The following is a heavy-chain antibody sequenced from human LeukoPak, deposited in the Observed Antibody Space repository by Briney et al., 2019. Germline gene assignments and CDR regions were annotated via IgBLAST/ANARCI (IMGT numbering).Heavy chain of an antibody. CDR3: ARSLARYQLPSGY. V-gene: IGHV1-2*02. CDR2: INPNSGGT. J-gene: IGHJ4*02. CDR1: GYTFTGYY. D-gene: IGHD2-2*01. Sequence: ASVKVSCKASGYTFTGYYMHWVRQAPGQGLEWMGWINPNSGGTNYAQKFQGRVTMTRDTSISTAYMELSRLRSDDTAVYYCARSLARYQLPSGYWGQGTLVTVSS.